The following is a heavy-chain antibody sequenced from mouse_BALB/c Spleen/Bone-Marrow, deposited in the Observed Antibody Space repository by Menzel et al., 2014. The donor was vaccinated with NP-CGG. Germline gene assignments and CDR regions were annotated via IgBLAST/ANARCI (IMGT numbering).Heavy chain of an antibody. V-gene: IGHV1-82*01. CDR3: ARDYYGSSYGY. Sequence: QVQLKQPGPELVKPGASVKISCKASGYTFSSSWMNWVKQRPGQGLEWIGRIYPGDGDTNYNGKFKGKATLTADKSSSTAYMQLSSLTSVDSAVYFCARDYYGSSYGYWGQGTTLTVSS. CDR1: GYTFSSSW. J-gene: IGHJ2*01. CDR2: IYPGDGDT. D-gene: IGHD1-1*01.